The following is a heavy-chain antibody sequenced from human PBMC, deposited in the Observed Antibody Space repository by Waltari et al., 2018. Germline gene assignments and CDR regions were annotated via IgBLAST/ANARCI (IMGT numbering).Heavy chain of an antibody. Sequence: QVQLQQWGAGLLKPSETLSLTCAVYGGSFSGYYWSWIRQPQGKGLEWIGEINHSGSTNSNPSLKRRVTISVDTSKNQFSLKLSSVTAADTAVYYCARGRGLVVPAAISDYWGQGTLVTVSS. V-gene: IGHV4-34*01. CDR2: INHSGST. D-gene: IGHD2-2*01. CDR3: ARGRGLVVPAAISDY. J-gene: IGHJ4*02. CDR1: GGSFSGYY.